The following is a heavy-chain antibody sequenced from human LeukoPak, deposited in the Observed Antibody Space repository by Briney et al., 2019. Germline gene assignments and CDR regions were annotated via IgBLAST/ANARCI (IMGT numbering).Heavy chain of an antibody. CDR3: ANDYGDYDGDGY. CDR2: IYYSGST. CDR1: GGSISSSSYY. V-gene: IGHV4-39*07. J-gene: IGHJ4*02. Sequence: SETLSLTCTVSGGSISSSSYYWGWIRQPPGKGLEWIGSIYYSGSTYYNPSLKSRVTISVDTSKNQFSLKLSSVTAAATAVYYCANDYGDYDGDGYWGQGTLVTVSS. D-gene: IGHD4-17*01.